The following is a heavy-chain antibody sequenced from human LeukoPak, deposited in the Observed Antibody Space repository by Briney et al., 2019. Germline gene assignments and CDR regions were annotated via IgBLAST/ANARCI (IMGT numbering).Heavy chain of an antibody. Sequence: SETLSLPCTVSGGSISSCHYYWVWIRQPPGEGLEWIGSFYYGENTNYNPSLKSRVTISLDTSMKKFYLKLNSVTAADTAVYYCASTERCSTTCPLDYWGQGTLVTVSS. V-gene: IGHV4-39*07. CDR3: ASTERCSTTCPLDY. CDR1: GGSISSCHYY. J-gene: IGHJ4*02. D-gene: IGHD2-2*01. CDR2: FYYGENT.